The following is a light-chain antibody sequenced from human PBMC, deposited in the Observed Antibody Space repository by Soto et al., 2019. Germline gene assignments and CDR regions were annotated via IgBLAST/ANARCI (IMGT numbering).Light chain of an antibody. CDR1: SSDVGGYNF. J-gene: IGLJ2*01. V-gene: IGLV2-14*01. Sequence: QSALTQPASVSGSPGQSITISCTGTSSDVGGYNFVSWYQQHPGKAPKLMIYHVTNRPSGVSNRFSGSKSGNTASLTISGLQAEDEADYYCSSYTSSSTLLFGGGTKLT. CDR2: HVT. CDR3: SSYTSSSTLL.